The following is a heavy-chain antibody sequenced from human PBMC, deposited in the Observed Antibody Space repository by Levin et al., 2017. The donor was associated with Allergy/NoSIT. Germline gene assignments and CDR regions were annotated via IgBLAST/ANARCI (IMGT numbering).Heavy chain of an antibody. CDR2: INHSGST. CDR1: GGSFSGYY. Sequence: SETLSLTCAVYGGSFSGYYWSWIRQPPGKGLEWIGEINHSGSTNYNPSLKSRVTISVDTSKNQFSLKLSSVTAADTAVYYCARGLPRISMVRGVTQKYYNYGMDVWGQGTTVTVSS. J-gene: IGHJ6*02. CDR3: ARGLPRISMVRGVTQKYYNYGMDV. D-gene: IGHD3-10*01. V-gene: IGHV4-34*01.